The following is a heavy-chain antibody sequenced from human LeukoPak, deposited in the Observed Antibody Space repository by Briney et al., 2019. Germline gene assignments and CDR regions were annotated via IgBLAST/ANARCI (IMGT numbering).Heavy chain of an antibody. D-gene: IGHD6-19*01. CDR3: ARGSTQYSSGWYGLDY. CDR2: VNSDGSST. CDR1: GFTFSSYW. V-gene: IGHV3-74*01. Sequence: GGSLRLSCAASGFTFSSYWMHWVRQAPGKGLVWVSRVNSDGSSTTYADSVKGRFTISRDNAKNTLYLQMNSLGAEDTAVYYCARGSTQYSSGWYGLDYWGQGTLVTVSS. J-gene: IGHJ4*02.